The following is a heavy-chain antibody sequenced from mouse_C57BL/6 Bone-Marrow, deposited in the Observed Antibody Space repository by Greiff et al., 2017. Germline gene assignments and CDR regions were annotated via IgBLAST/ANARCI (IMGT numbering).Heavy chain of an antibody. CDR3: ARSRLRYGFAY. Sequence: QVQLQQSGAELARPGASVKLSCKASGYTFTSYGISWVKQRTGQGLEWIGEIYPRSGNTYYNEKFKGKATLTADKSSSTAYMELRSLTSEDSAVDFCARSRLRYGFAYWGQGTLVTVSA. D-gene: IGHD1-1*01. J-gene: IGHJ3*01. CDR2: IYPRSGNT. V-gene: IGHV1-81*01. CDR1: GYTFTSYG.